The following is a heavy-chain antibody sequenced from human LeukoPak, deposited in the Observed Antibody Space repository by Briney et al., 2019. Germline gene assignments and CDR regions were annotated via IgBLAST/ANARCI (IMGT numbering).Heavy chain of an antibody. CDR3: ARLLRASYYYYMDV. CDR2: NYYSGST. CDR1: GGSISSYY. V-gene: IGHV4-59*01. Sequence: SETLSLTCTVSGGSISSYYWSWIRQPPGKGLEWIGYNYYSGSTNYNPSLKSRVTISVDTSKNQFSLKLSSVTAADTAVYYCARLLRASYYYYMDVWGKGTTVTVSS. J-gene: IGHJ6*03.